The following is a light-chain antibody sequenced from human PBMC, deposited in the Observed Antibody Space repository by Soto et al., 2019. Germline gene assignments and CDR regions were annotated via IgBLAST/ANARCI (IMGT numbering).Light chain of an antibody. CDR1: SGDVGGYDY. J-gene: IGLJ1*01. V-gene: IGLV2-14*01. CDR3: SSHTSGSTRV. Sequence: ALTQPASVSGSPGQSIGISCTGTSGDVGGYDYVSWYQQHPDKAPKLMIYEVTKRPSWVSNRFSGSKSGNTASLTISGLQPEDEADYYCSSHTSGSTRVFGSGTKVTVL. CDR2: EVT.